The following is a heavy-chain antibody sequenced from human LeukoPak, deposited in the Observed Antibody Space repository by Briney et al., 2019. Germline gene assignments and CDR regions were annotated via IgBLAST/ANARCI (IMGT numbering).Heavy chain of an antibody. Sequence: SQTLSLTCAISGDSVSSNSAAWSWIRQSPSRGLEWLGRTYYRSRWFAEYALSVKSRITLSTDTSKSQFSLHLNSVTPEDTATYFCARETSGHDYWGQGILVTVSS. CDR2: TYYRSRWFA. CDR1: GDSVSSNSAA. D-gene: IGHD7-27*01. CDR3: ARETSGHDY. J-gene: IGHJ4*02. V-gene: IGHV6-1*01.